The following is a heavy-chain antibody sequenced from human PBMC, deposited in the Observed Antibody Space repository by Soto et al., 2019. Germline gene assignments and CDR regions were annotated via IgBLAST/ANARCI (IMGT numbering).Heavy chain of an antibody. CDR3: ARVGNIALLY. CDR1: RFMFSGYE. J-gene: IGHJ1*01. V-gene: IGHV3-48*03. Sequence: GVSLRLSCVASRFMFSGYEMNWVRQAPGKGLEWVAYISKSGTTKYYADSVKGRFTISRDTAKNTIYLQMNSLRVDDTAVYYCARVGNIALLYWGQGTLVTVSS. D-gene: IGHD7-27*01. CDR2: ISKSGTTK.